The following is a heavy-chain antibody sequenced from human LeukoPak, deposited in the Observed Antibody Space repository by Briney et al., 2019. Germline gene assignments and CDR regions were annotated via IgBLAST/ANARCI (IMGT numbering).Heavy chain of an antibody. D-gene: IGHD2-15*01. CDR1: GYTFTSYG. J-gene: IGHJ6*03. Sequence: ASVKVSCKASGYTFTSYGISWVRQAPGQGLEWMGWISAYNGNTNYAQKLQGRVTMTTDTSTSTAYMELRSLRSDDTAVYYCARDARYCSGGSCPYYYYYMDVWGKGTTVTISS. CDR3: ARDARYCSGGSCPYYYYYMDV. V-gene: IGHV1-18*01. CDR2: ISAYNGNT.